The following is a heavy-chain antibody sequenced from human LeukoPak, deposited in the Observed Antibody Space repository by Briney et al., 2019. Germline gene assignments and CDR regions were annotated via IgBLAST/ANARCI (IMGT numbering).Heavy chain of an antibody. V-gene: IGHV1-2*02. Sequence: GASVKVSCKASGYTFTGYYMHWVRQAPGQGLEWMGWINPNSGGTNYGRVTMTRDTSISTAYMELSRLRSDDTAVYYCAREYSGGNFDYWGQGTLVTVSS. CDR2: INPNSGGT. CDR3: AREYSGGNFDY. CDR1: GYTFTGYY. D-gene: IGHD2-15*01. J-gene: IGHJ4*01.